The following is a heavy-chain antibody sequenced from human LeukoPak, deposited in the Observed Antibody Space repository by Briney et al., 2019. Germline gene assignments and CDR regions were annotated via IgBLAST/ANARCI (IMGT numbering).Heavy chain of an antibody. J-gene: IGHJ4*02. CDR2: ISAYNGNT. CDR1: GYTFTSYG. Sequence: ASVKVSCKASGYTFTSYGISWLRQAPGQGLEWMGWISAYNGNTNYAQKLQGRVTMTTDTSTSTAYMELRSLRSDDTAVYYCARDFAYCGGDCYSLELVYFDYWGQGTLVTVSS. D-gene: IGHD2-21*02. V-gene: IGHV1-18*01. CDR3: ARDFAYCGGDCYSLELVYFDY.